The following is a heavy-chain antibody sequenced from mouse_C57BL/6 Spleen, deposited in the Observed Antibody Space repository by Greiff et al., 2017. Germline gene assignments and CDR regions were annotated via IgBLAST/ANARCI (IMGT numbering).Heavy chain of an antibody. D-gene: IGHD1-1*01. J-gene: IGHJ4*01. V-gene: IGHV1-53*01. Sequence: QVQLQQPGTELVKPGASVKLSCKASGYTFTSYWMHWVKQRPGQGLEWIGNINPSNGGTNYNEKFKSKATLTVDKSSSTAYMQLSSLTSEDSAVYYCARDGLLTTVVATGPYYSMDYWGQGTSVTVSS. CDR1: GYTFTSYW. CDR3: ARDGLLTTVVATGPYYSMDY. CDR2: INPSNGGT.